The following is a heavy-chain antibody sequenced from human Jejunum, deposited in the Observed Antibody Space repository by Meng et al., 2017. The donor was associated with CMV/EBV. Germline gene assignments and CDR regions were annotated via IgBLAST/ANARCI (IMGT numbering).Heavy chain of an antibody. CDR1: TFSSYW. CDR3: ARLGDNFWSGPDAFDI. V-gene: IGHV3-7*01. CDR2: IRRDGGEK. D-gene: IGHD3-3*01. J-gene: IGHJ3*02. Sequence: TFSSYWMSWVRQAPGKGLEWVANIRRDGGEKYYVDSVKGRFTISRDNAENSLFLQMNSLRAEDTAVYYCARLGDNFWSGPDAFDIWGQGTMVTV.